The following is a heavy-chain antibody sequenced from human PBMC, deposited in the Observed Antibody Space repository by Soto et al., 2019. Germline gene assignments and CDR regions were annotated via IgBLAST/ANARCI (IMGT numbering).Heavy chain of an antibody. CDR1: GDSVSSNSAA. CDR3: ASNRYYYDNRGDAFDI. D-gene: IGHD3-22*01. V-gene: IGHV6-1*01. J-gene: IGHJ3*02. Sequence: SQTLSLTCAISGDSVSSNSAAWNWIRQSPSRGLEWLGRTYYRSKWYNDYAVSVKSRITINPDTSKNQFSLQLNSVTPEDTAVYYCASNRYYYDNRGDAFDIWGQGTMVTVSS. CDR2: TYYRSKWYN.